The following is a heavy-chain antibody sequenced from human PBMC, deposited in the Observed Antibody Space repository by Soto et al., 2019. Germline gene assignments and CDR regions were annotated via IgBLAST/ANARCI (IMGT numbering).Heavy chain of an antibody. J-gene: IGHJ4*02. D-gene: IGHD3-10*01. CDR1: GVTFTSYA. CDR2: ISKSGDST. V-gene: IGHV3-23*01. Sequence: EVQLLESGGGLVQPGGSLRLSCAASGVTFTSYAMTWVRQVPGEGLQWVSSISKSGDSTYYADSVKGRFTTSRDNSKNTLYLQMNSLRAEDTAIYYSAKGSFGFDYWGQVTLVTVSS. CDR3: AKGSFGFDY.